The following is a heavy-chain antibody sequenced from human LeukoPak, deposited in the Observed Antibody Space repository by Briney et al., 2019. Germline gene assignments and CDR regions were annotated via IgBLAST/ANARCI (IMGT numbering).Heavy chain of an antibody. CDR2: INHSGST. CDR3: ARAALAVNGYSYNHFDY. V-gene: IGHV4-34*01. J-gene: IGHJ4*02. Sequence: SETLPLTCAVYGVSFSGYYWSWIRQPPGKGLEWIGEINHSGSTNYNPSLKSRVTISVDTSKNQFSLKLSSVTAADTAVYYCARAALAVNGYSYNHFDYWGQGTLVTVSS. D-gene: IGHD5-18*01. CDR1: GVSFSGYY.